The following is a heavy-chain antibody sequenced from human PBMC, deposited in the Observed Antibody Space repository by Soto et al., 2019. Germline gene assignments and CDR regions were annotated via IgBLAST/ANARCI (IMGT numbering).Heavy chain of an antibody. CDR3: ARDKRDLRFLEWSYYFDF. D-gene: IGHD3-3*01. V-gene: IGHV3-30-3*01. CDR1: VFTYSTYT. J-gene: IGHJ4*02. CDR2: ISYDGNNK. Sequence: PGGSLRLSCAASVFTYSTYTMHWVRQAPGKWLEWVAVISYDGNNKFYADSVKGRFTISRDSTKQTLYLQMNSLRPDDTAMYYCARDKRDLRFLEWSYYFDFWGQGTLVTVSS.